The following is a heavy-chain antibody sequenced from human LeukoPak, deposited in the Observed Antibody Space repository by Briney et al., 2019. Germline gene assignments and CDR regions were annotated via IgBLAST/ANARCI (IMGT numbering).Heavy chain of an antibody. CDR3: ARQRITMVQGVNPLDY. V-gene: IGHV4-39*01. Sequence: SETLSLTCTVSGGSISSSSYYWGWIRQPPGKGLEWIGSIYYSGSTYYNPSLKSRVTISVDTSKNQFSLKLSSVTAADTAVYYCARQRITMVQGVNPLDYWGQGTLVTVSS. CDR2: IYYSGST. CDR1: GGSISSSSYY. D-gene: IGHD3-10*01. J-gene: IGHJ4*02.